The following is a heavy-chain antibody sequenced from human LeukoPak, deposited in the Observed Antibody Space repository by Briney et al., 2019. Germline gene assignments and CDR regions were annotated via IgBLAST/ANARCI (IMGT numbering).Heavy chain of an antibody. CDR2: ISYDGSNK. Sequence: PGGSLRLSCAASGFTFSSYTMHWVRQPPGKGLEWVAVISYDGSNKYYADSVKGRFTISRDNSKNTLYLQMNSLRAEDTALYYCAKSSYYDTSGYYREYYFDYWGQGALVTVSS. CDR3: AKSSYYDTSGYYREYYFDY. D-gene: IGHD3-22*01. J-gene: IGHJ4*02. V-gene: IGHV3-30-3*02. CDR1: GFTFSSYT.